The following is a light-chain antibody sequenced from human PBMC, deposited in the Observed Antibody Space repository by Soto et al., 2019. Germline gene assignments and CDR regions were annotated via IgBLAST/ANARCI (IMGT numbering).Light chain of an antibody. CDR1: QSVSSN. Sequence: DIVMTQSPATLPVSPGERATLSCRASQSVSSNLAWYQQKPGQAPRFLIYGASSRATGIPDRFSGSGSGTDFAVTIGRLEPEDIAVYYCRHYGSSPWTFGQGTNVDIK. CDR3: RHYGSSPWT. V-gene: IGKV3-20*01. CDR2: GAS. J-gene: IGKJ1*01.